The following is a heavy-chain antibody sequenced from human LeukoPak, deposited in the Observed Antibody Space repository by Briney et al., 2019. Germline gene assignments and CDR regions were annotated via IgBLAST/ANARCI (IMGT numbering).Heavy chain of an antibody. CDR1: GFTFSSYS. CDR2: ISSSSSYI. Sequence: PGGSLRLSCAASGFTFSSYSMNWVRQAPGKGLEWVSSISSSSSYIYYADSVKGRFTISRDNAKNSLYLQMNSLRAEDTAVYYCARDLTYSSSWYWTFDYWGQGTLVTVS. CDR3: ARDLTYSSSWYWTFDY. J-gene: IGHJ4*02. V-gene: IGHV3-21*01. D-gene: IGHD6-13*01.